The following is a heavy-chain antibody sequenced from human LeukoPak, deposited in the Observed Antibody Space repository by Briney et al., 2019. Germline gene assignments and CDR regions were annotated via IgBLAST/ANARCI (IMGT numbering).Heavy chain of an antibody. Sequence: GASVKVSCKASGYTFTSYDINWVQQATGQGLEWMGWMNPNSGNTGYAQKFQGRVTMTRNTSISTAYMELSSLRSEDTAVYYCARGSGYSSSWGSDPWGQGTLVTVSP. CDR2: MNPNSGNT. D-gene: IGHD6-13*01. CDR1: GYTFTSYD. V-gene: IGHV1-8*01. J-gene: IGHJ5*02. CDR3: ARGSGYSSSWGSDP.